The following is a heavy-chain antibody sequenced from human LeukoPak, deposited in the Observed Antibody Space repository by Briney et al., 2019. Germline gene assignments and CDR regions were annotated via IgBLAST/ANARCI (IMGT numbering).Heavy chain of an antibody. V-gene: IGHV3-7*01. D-gene: IGHD3-3*01. Sequence: GGSLRLSCAASGFTFSSYWMSWVRQAPGKGLEWVANIKQDGSEKYYVDSVKGRFTISRDNAKNSLYLQMNSLRAEDTAVYYCARVSYDFWSGYYPYYYYMDVWGKGTTVTVSS. CDR1: GFTFSSYW. CDR3: ARVSYDFWSGYYPYYYYMDV. CDR2: IKQDGSEK. J-gene: IGHJ6*03.